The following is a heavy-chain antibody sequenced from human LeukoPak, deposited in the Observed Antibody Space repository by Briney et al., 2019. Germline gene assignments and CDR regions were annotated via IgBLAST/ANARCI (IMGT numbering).Heavy chain of an antibody. J-gene: IGHJ3*02. Sequence: GGSLRLSCAASGFTFSSYAMHWVPQAPGKGLEWVAVISYDGSNKYYADSVKGRFTISRDNSKNTLYLQMNSLRAEDTAVYYCARGALDIVVVPAADDAFDIWGQGTMVTVSS. D-gene: IGHD2-2*03. V-gene: IGHV3-30-3*01. CDR2: ISYDGSNK. CDR3: ARGALDIVVVPAADDAFDI. CDR1: GFTFSSYA.